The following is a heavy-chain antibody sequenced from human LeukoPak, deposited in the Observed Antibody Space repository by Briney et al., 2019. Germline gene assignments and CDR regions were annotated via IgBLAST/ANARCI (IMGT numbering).Heavy chain of an antibody. V-gene: IGHV3-21*01. CDR1: GFTFSSYS. J-gene: IGHJ4*02. D-gene: IGHD3-9*01. CDR2: ISSSSSYI. CDR3: ARDAYDILTGYQDYYFDY. Sequence: PGGSLRLSCAASGFTFSSYSMNWVRQAPGKGLEWVSSISSSSSYIYYADSVKGRFTIPRDNAKNSLYLQMNSLRAEDTAVYYCARDAYDILTGYQDYYFDYWGQGTLVTVSS.